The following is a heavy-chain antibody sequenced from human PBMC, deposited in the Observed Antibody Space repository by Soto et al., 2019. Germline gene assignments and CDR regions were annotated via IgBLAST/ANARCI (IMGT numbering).Heavy chain of an antibody. V-gene: IGHV3-53*01. J-gene: IGHJ5*02. CDR2: IYSGGST. CDR1: GFTVSSNY. Sequence: GSLRLSCAASGFTVSSNYMSWVRQAPGKGLEWVSVIYSGGSTYYADSVKGRFTISRDNSKNTLYLQMNSLRAEDTAVYYCAKDLASITIFGVVADWFDPWGQGT. D-gene: IGHD3-3*01. CDR3: AKDLASITIFGVVADWFDP.